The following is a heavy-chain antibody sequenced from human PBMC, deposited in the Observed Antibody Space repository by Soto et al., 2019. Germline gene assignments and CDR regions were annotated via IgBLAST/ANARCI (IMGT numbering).Heavy chain of an antibody. CDR3: ARGSGYSYGYHYYYYYGMDV. CDR2: INHSGST. J-gene: IGHJ6*02. CDR1: GGSFSGYY. Sequence: PSETLSLTCAVYGGSFSGYYWSWIRQPPGKGLEWIGEINHSGSTNYNPSLKSRVPISVDTSKNQFSLKLSSVTAADTAVYYCARGSGYSYGYHYYYYYGMDVWGQGTTVTVSS. V-gene: IGHV4-34*01. D-gene: IGHD5-18*01.